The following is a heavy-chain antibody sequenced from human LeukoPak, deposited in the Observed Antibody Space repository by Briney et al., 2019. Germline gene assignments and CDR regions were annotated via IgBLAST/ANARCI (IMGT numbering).Heavy chain of an antibody. CDR2: IASDGSST. D-gene: IGHD4-23*01. J-gene: IGHJ4*02. V-gene: IGHV3-74*01. CDR3: ARGRPHGNDY. CDR1: GFTFSSYW. Sequence: GGSLRLSCAASGFTFSSYWMNWVRQAPGKGLVWVLRIASDGSSTTYADSVKGRFSISRDNAKNTLYLQMNSLRVEDTAVYYCARGRPHGNDYWGQGTLVIVSS.